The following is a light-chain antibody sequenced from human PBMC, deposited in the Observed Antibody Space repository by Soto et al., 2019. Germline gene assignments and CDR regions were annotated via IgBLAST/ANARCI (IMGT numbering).Light chain of an antibody. CDR3: QQRSNWPPT. Sequence: EVVLTQSPATLSLSPGERVTLSCRASQSVSNSLAWYQQKPGQAPRLLIYDVSNRATGIPARFSGSGSGTDFTLTISSLEPEDFAVYYCQQRSNWPPTFGQGTKVDIK. CDR1: QSVSNS. V-gene: IGKV3-11*01. CDR2: DVS. J-gene: IGKJ1*01.